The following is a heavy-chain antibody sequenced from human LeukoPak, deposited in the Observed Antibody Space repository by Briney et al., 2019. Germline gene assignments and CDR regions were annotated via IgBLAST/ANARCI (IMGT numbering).Heavy chain of an antibody. CDR3: ARVAHSSGWYGFFDP. J-gene: IGHJ5*02. CDR2: ILGNNVKT. V-gene: IGHV3-23*01. Sequence: GGSLRLSCVASGFTFSPNAMNWVRQAPGQGLEWVSIILGNNVKTYAESVKGRFTISRDNSKNTLYLQMDSLRAEDTAVYYCARVAHSSGWYGFFDPWGQGTLVTVSS. D-gene: IGHD6-19*01. CDR1: GFTFSPNA.